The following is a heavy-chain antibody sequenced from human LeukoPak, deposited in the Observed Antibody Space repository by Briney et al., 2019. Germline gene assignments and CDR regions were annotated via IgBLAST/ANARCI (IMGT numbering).Heavy chain of an antibody. CDR2: IYDSGST. Sequence: PSETLSLTCTVSGGSISSNNYFWGWIRQPPGKGLEWIGSIYDSGSTYYNPSLKSRVTISVDTSKNQFSLKLNSVTAADTAVYYCAKEADYYGMDVWGQGTTVTVSS. CDR3: AKEADYYGMDV. J-gene: IGHJ6*02. CDR1: GGSISSNNYF. V-gene: IGHV4-39*07.